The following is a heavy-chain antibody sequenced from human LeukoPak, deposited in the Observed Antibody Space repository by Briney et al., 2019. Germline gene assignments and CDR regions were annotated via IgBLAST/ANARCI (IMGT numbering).Heavy chain of an antibody. CDR1: GDSVSSNSAA. CDR3: ARDSIVVVPAAIRLYFDY. CDR2: TYYRSKWYN. Sequence: SQTLSLTCAISGDSVSSNSAAWNWIRQSPSRGLEWLGRTYYRSKWYNDYAVSVKSRITINPDTSKNQFSLQLNSVTPEDTAVYYCARDSIVVVPAAIRLYFDYWGQGTLVTVSS. V-gene: IGHV6-1*01. D-gene: IGHD2-2*02. J-gene: IGHJ4*02.